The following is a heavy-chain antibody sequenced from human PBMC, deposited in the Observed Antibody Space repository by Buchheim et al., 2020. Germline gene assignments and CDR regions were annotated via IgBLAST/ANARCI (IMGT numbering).Heavy chain of an antibody. J-gene: IGHJ6*02. V-gene: IGHV3-48*01. CDR1: GFTFSSYS. D-gene: IGHD3-3*01. Sequence: EVQLVESGGGLVQPGGSLRLSCAASGFTFSSYSMNWVRQAPGKGLEWVSYISSSSSTIYYADSVKGRFTISRDNAKNSLYLQMNSLRAEDTAVYYCARDFEYDFWSGWVGYGMDVWGQGTT. CDR3: ARDFEYDFWSGWVGYGMDV. CDR2: ISSSSSTI.